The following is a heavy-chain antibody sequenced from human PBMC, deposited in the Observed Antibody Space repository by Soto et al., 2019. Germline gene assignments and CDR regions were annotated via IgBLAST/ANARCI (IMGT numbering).Heavy chain of an antibody. CDR1: GFIFSSYG. D-gene: IGHD1-26*01. CDR2: IWYDGSNK. V-gene: IGHV3-33*01. Sequence: QVQLVESGGGVVQPGRSLRLSCAASGFIFSSYGMHWVRQAPGKGLEWVAVIWYDGSNKYYADSVKGRFTISRDNSKNTLFLQMSSLRAEDTAVYYCARMVQWLASRPVYFYSYYGLDVWGQGTTVTVSS. J-gene: IGHJ6*02. CDR3: ARMVQWLASRPVYFYSYYGLDV.